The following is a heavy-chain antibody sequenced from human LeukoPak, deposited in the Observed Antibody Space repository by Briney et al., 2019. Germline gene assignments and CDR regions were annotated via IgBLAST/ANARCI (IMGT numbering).Heavy chain of an antibody. Sequence: SETLSLTCTVSGGSISTYYWSWIRQPAGKGLEWIGRIYTSGNTDYTPSLKSRATMSVDTSKNQFSLKLSSVTAADTAVYYCARDSSRGSNWFDPWGQGTLVTVSS. J-gene: IGHJ5*02. CDR2: IYTSGNT. CDR3: ARDSSRGSNWFDP. D-gene: IGHD6-19*01. CDR1: GGSISTYY. V-gene: IGHV4-4*07.